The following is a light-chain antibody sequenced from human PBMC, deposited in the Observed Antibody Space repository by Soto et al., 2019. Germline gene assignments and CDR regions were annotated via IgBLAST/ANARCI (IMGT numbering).Light chain of an antibody. CDR3: SSYTSSTTCA. J-gene: IGLJ1*01. V-gene: IGLV2-14*01. Sequence: QSALTQPASVSGSPGQSITISCTGTSSDVGGYNYVSWHQLHPGKAPKLMVYEVSNRPSGVSNRFSGSKSGNTASLTISGLQAEDEADYYCSSYTSSTTCAFGTGKKVTV. CDR1: SSDVGGYNY. CDR2: EVS.